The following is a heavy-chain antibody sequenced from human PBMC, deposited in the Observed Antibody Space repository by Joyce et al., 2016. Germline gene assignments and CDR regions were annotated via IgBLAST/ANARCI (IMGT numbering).Heavy chain of an antibody. CDR3: VRHRGGGNFVPFDY. J-gene: IGHJ4*02. CDR2: IDPNDSGT. D-gene: IGHD4-23*01. CDR1: GYTFVNYW. Sequence: EDHLVQSGAEMKKPGESLRISCMVSGYTFVNYWFSWGRQMPGKGLEWMGRIDPNDSGTDYSPSFQGHVTISADKSISTAYLQWSSLKASDTAIYYCVRHRGGGNFVPFDYWGQGTLVTVSS. V-gene: IGHV5-10-1*03.